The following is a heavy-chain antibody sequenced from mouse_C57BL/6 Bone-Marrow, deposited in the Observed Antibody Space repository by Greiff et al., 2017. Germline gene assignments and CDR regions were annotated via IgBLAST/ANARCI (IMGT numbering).Heavy chain of an antibody. D-gene: IGHD1-1*01. J-gene: IGHJ3*01. CDR2: IDPANGNT. V-gene: IGHV14-3*01. Sequence: VHVKQSVAELVRPGASVKLSCTASGFNIKNTYMHWVKQRPEQGLEWIGRIDPANGNTKYAPEFQGKATITADTSSNTAYLQLSSLTSEDTAIYYCAYYYGSSSFAYWGQGTLVTVAA. CDR1: GFNIKNTY. CDR3: AYYYGSSSFAY.